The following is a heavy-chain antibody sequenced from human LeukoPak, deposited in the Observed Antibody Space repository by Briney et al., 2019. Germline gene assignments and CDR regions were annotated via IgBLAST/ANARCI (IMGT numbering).Heavy chain of an antibody. CDR3: TRDSSDGRSYSEPDY. Sequence: GGSLRLSCAGSGFTFSSHSMNWVRQAPGKGLEWVSHISSSSTTIHYAGSVKGRFTISRDNAKNSLYLQMHSLRPEDTAVYYCTRDSSDGRSYSEPDYWGQGTLVTVSS. CDR2: ISSSSTTI. J-gene: IGHJ4*02. D-gene: IGHD3-10*01. V-gene: IGHV3-48*04. CDR1: GFTFSSHS.